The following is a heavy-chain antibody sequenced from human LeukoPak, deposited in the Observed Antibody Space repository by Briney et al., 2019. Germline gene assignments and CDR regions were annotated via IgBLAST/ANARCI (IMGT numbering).Heavy chain of an antibody. V-gene: IGHV4-4*07. D-gene: IGHD2-15*01. J-gene: IGHJ6*03. CDR3: ARDPGSYLYYYMDV. Sequence: PSETLSLTCAVSGGSISRYYWSWIRQSAGKGLEWIGRIYSNGTTCYNPSLKSRVTMSIGPSKNEVSLKLKSMTAADTAVYYCARDPGSYLYYYMDVWGRGTTVTVSS. CDR2: IYSNGTT. CDR1: GGSISRYY.